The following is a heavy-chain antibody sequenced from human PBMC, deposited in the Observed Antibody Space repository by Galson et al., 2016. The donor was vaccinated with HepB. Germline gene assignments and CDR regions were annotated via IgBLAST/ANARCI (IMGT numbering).Heavy chain of an antibody. CDR1: GFTFSSYG. Sequence: SLRLSCAASGFTFSSYGMHWVRQAPGKGLEWVAFISYDGSNKKYADSVKGRFTISRDNSEKTLYLRMNSLRAEDTAVYYCAKDGRIYCSSASCHDHFHYWGQGTLVTVSS. D-gene: IGHD2-2*01. CDR2: ISYDGSNK. CDR3: AKDGRIYCSSASCHDHFHY. V-gene: IGHV3-30*18. J-gene: IGHJ4*02.